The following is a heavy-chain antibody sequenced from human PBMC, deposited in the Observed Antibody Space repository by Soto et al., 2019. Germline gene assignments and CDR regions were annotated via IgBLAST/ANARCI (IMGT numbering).Heavy chain of an antibody. Sequence: QVQLVESGGGVVQPGRSLRLSCAASGFTFSDYGMHWVRQAPGKGLEWVAVISFDGSKKYYGGSVKGRFTISRDTSKNTLYLQMNSLRGEDTAVYYCARPVQSTVVKGPYYYDYGMDVWGPGTTVTVSS. CDR3: ARPVQSTVVKGPYYYDYGMDV. CDR2: ISFDGSKK. CDR1: GFTFSDYG. D-gene: IGHD4-17*01. V-gene: IGHV3-30*03. J-gene: IGHJ6*02.